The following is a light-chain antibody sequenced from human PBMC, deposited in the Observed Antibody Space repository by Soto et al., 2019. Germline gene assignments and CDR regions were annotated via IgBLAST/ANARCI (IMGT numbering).Light chain of an antibody. V-gene: IGKV3-15*01. Sequence: EIVMTQSPATLSVSPGERATLSCRASQSVSSNLAWYQQKPGRAPRLLIYGASTRATGIPDRFSGSGSETEFTLTISSLQSEDYAIYYCQQYNNWPPWTFGQGTKVDIK. J-gene: IGKJ1*01. CDR3: QQYNNWPPWT. CDR2: GAS. CDR1: QSVSSN.